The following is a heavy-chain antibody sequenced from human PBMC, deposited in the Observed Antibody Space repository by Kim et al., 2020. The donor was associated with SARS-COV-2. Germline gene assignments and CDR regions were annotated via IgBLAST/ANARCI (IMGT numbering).Heavy chain of an antibody. D-gene: IGHD1-26*01. CDR1: GYTFTSYG. CDR3: ARGESIGSYLFYYYYGMDV. Sequence: ASVNVSCKASGYTFTSYGISWVRQAPGQGLEWMGWISAYNGNTNYAQKLQGRVTMTTDTSTSTAYMELRSLRSDDTAVYYCARGESIGSYLFYYYYGMDVWGQGTTVTVSS. J-gene: IGHJ6*02. V-gene: IGHV1-18*01. CDR2: ISAYNGNT.